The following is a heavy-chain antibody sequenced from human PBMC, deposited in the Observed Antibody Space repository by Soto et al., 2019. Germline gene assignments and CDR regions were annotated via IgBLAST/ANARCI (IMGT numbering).Heavy chain of an antibody. J-gene: IGHJ5*02. V-gene: IGHV1-69*13. D-gene: IGHD1-26*01. CDR2: IIPIFGTA. Sequence: SVKVSCKASGGTFSSYAISWVRQAPGQGLEWMGGIIPIFGTANYAQKFQGRVTITADESTSTAYMELSSLRSEDTAVYYCAREGVVGNWFDPWGQGTLVTVSS. CDR3: AREGVVGNWFDP. CDR1: GGTFSSYA.